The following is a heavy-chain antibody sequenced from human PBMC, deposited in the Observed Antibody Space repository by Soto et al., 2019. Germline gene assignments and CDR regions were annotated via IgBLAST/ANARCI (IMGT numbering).Heavy chain of an antibody. D-gene: IGHD3-3*01. J-gene: IGHJ6*02. V-gene: IGHV3-33*01. Sequence: GGSLTLSCAASGFTFSSYGMHWVRQAPGKGLEWVAVIWYDGSNKYYADSVKGRFTISRDNSKNTLYLQMNSLRAEDTAVYYCARDAIALRFYYYYGMDVWGQGTTVTVSS. CDR3: ARDAIALRFYYYYGMDV. CDR1: GFTFSSYG. CDR2: IWYDGSNK.